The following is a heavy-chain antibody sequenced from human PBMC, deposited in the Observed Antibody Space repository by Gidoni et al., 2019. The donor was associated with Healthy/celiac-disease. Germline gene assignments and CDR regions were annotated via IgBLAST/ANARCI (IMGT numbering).Heavy chain of an antibody. V-gene: IGHV4-30-4*01. Sequence: QVQLQESGPGLVQPSQTLSLTCTVSGGSISSGDYSWSWIRQPPGKGLEWIGYIYYSGSTYYNPSLKSRVTISVDTSKNQFSLKLSSVTAADTAVYYCARGPHTAMGPFDPWGQGTLVTVSS. CDR3: ARGPHTAMGPFDP. CDR2: IYYSGST. CDR1: GGSISSGDYS. J-gene: IGHJ5*02. D-gene: IGHD5-18*01.